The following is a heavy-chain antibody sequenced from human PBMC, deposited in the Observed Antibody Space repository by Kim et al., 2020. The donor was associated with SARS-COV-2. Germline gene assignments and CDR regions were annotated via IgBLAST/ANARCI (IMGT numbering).Heavy chain of an antibody. V-gene: IGHV3-64D*06. D-gene: IGHD2-15*01. J-gene: IGHJ4*02. CDR1: GFTFSSYA. CDR2: ISSNGSST. CDR3: VKGGSLGYSDDY. Sequence: GGSLRLSCSASGFTFSSYAMHWVRQAPGKGLEYVSAISSNGSSTYYADSVKGRVTISRDNSKNTLYLQMSSLRAEDTAVYYCVKGGSLGYSDDYWGQGTLVTVSS.